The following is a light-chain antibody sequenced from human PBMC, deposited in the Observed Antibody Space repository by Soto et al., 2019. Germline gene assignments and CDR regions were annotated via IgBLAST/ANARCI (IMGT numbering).Light chain of an antibody. Sequence: DIQMTQSPSSLSASVGDRVTITCRASQGISNYLAWYQQKPGKVPKLLIYAASTLQSGVPSRFSGSGSGTDFTLTISSLQPEDVATYYCQKYNSAHTWTFGQGTKVEIK. V-gene: IGKV1-27*01. CDR1: QGISNY. J-gene: IGKJ1*01. CDR2: AAS. CDR3: QKYNSAHTWT.